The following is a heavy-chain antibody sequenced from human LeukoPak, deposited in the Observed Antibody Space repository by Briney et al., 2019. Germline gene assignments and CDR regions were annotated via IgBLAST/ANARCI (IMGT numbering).Heavy chain of an antibody. CDR3: ARDGGPNWNGNFYYMDV. CDR1: GFTFSSYA. V-gene: IGHV3-30*04. CDR2: ISYDGGKK. Sequence: PGGSLRLSCAASGFTFSSYAIYWVRQAPGKGLECVTFISYDGGKKDYADSVKGRFTISRDNSKTTVYLQMNSLRVEDTAVYYCARDGGPNWNGNFYYMDVWGKGTTVTVSS. D-gene: IGHD1-20*01. J-gene: IGHJ6*03.